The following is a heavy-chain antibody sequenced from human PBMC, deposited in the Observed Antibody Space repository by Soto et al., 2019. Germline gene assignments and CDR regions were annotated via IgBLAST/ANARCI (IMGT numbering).Heavy chain of an antibody. J-gene: IGHJ4*02. CDR3: PSSIN. Sequence: GVSLRLSCAASGFPFSSYGMHWVRQAPGKGLDWVGVIWYDGSNKDYAESVKGRFTISRDNSKNMLYLQMNSMSADDTAVYYCPSSINWGQGTLVTVSA. CDR2: IWYDGSNK. V-gene: IGHV3-33*03. CDR1: GFPFSSYG.